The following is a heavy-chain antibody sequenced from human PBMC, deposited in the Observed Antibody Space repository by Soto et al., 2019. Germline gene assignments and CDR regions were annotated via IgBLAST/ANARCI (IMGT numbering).Heavy chain of an antibody. J-gene: IGHJ6*02. CDR3: ARRAWDSYYAIDV. CDR2: ISYDGSDK. D-gene: IGHD3-22*01. V-gene: IGHV3-30*09. CDR1: GFKYTDFA. Sequence: VQLVESGGGEVQPGRSLRLSCAASGFKYTDFALHWVRQAPGKGLEWVAIISYDGSDKYYADSVKGRFVISRDNPKNSLYREMNSLRPKDTAVYFCARRAWDSYYAIDVWGQGTTVTVFS.